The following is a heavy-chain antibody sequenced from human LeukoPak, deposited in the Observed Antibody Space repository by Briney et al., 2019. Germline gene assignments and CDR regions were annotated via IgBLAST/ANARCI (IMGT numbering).Heavy chain of an antibody. CDR3: ARSRPNYYYYGMDV. V-gene: IGHV4-59*01. CDR2: IYYSGST. D-gene: IGHD6-6*01. Sequence: PSETPSLTCTVSGGSISSYYWSWIRQPPGKGLEWIGYIYYSGSTNYNPSLKSRVTISVDTSKNQFSLKLSSVTAADTAVYYCARSRPNYYYYGMDVWGQGTTVTVSS. CDR1: GGSISSYY. J-gene: IGHJ6*02.